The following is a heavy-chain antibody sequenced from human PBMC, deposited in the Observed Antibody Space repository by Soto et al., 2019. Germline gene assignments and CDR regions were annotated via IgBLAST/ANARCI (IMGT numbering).Heavy chain of an antibody. CDR3: AHRRVERYFNF. CDR1: GFSLSTSGVG. J-gene: IGHJ4*02. Sequence: QITLKESGPTLVKPTQTLTLTCTFSGFSLSTSGVGVGWIRQPPGKALEWLALIYWDDDKRYSPSLKSRLTITXXPSKNQVVLTMTNIDPVDTATYYSAHRRVERYFNFWGQGTLVTVSS. D-gene: IGHD1-1*01. V-gene: IGHV2-5*02. CDR2: IYWDDDK.